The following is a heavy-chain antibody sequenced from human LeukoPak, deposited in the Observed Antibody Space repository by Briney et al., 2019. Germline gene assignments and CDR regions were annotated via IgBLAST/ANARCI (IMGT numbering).Heavy chain of an antibody. CDR3: ARGPDASGIYRPGDY. CDR2: INSDGSST. V-gene: IGHV3-74*01. Sequence: PGGSLKLSCAASGFTFSGSAMHWVRQAPGKGLVWVSRINSDGSSTSYAESVKGRFTISRDNANNILFLQINSLRAEDTAVYYCARGPDASGIYRPGDYWGQGTLVTVSS. CDR1: GFTFSGSA. J-gene: IGHJ4*02. D-gene: IGHD3-10*01.